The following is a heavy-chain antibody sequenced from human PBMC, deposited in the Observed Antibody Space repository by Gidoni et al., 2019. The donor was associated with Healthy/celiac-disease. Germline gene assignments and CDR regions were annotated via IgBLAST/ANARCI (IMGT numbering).Heavy chain of an antibody. Sequence: VQLVESGGGLGQPGGALRSAGAADSFPSSALARHWVRQASGKGREWVGRIGRKGNISAREYGTSVKGRFTISREDSKNTAYLQMNSLKTEDTAVYYCTRPSTTGSGYYYNAFDIWGQGTMVTVSS. CDR2: IGRKGNISAR. CDR1: SFPSSALA. CDR3: TRPSTTGSGYYYNAFDI. J-gene: IGHJ3*02. D-gene: IGHD3-22*01. V-gene: IGHV3-73*01.